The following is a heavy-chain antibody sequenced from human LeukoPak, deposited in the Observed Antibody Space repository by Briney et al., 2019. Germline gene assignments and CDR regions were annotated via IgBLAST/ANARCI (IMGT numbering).Heavy chain of an antibody. CDR1: GFTFDDYA. J-gene: IGHJ4*02. V-gene: IGHV3-74*01. CDR2: IKSDGSST. Sequence: PGGSLRLSCAASGFTFDDYAMHWVRQAPGKGLVWVSRIKSDGSSTTYADSVKGRFTISRDNAKNTLYLQMNSLRAEDTAVYYCARVGSLAGTFDYWGQGSLVTVSS. D-gene: IGHD6-19*01. CDR3: ARVGSLAGTFDY.